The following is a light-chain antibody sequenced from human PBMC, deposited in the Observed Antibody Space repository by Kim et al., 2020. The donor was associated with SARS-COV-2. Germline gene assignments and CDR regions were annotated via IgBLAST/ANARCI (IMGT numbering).Light chain of an antibody. CDR3: QQFGSSPRT. J-gene: IGKJ2*01. CDR1: QSISTSY. CDR2: STS. Sequence: LSPGDRATRSCRASQSISTSYLAWYQQRPGQAPRLLIYSTSSRATDIPNRFSGSGSGTDFTLTISRLEPEDFAVYYCQQFGSSPRTFGQGTKLEI. V-gene: IGKV3-20*01.